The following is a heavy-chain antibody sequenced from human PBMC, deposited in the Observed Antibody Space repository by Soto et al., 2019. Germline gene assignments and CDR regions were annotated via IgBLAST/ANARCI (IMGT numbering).Heavy chain of an antibody. D-gene: IGHD1-26*01. Sequence: SETLSLTLAFSWWSFRWYILALIPQTPGKGLQWIGQINHSGSSIYHPSLKNRVTISTMSNNKFSLELSSVTAADTAVYYCTRGLFSGSSYSGSWYYFDSWGQGTMVTVSS. CDR1: WWSFRWYI. V-gene: IGHV4-34*01. J-gene: IGHJ4*02. CDR3: TRGLFSGSSYSGSWYYFDS. CDR2: INHSGSS.